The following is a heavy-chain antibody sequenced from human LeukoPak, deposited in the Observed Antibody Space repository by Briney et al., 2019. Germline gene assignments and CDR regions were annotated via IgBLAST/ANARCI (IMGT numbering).Heavy chain of an antibody. V-gene: IGHV3-33*06. D-gene: IGHD2-15*01. CDR3: AKGPRYCSGGSCYFDY. CDR1: GFIFSNYG. CDR2: IWYDGSNK. J-gene: IGHJ4*02. Sequence: GGSLRLSWAASGFIFSNYGIHWVRQAPGKGLKCVAVIWYDGSNKYYADSVKGRFTISRDNSKNTVYLQMNSLRAEDTAVYYCAKGPRYCSGGSCYFDYWGQGTLVTVSS.